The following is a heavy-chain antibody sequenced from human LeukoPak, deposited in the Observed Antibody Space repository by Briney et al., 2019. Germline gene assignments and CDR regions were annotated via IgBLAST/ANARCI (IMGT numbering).Heavy chain of an antibody. J-gene: IGHJ4*02. CDR1: GGSIGRSSYY. CDR2: IYSGGGT. D-gene: IGHD1-26*01. CDR3: ARHGSISTGAFTY. Sequence: SETLSLTCSVSGGSIGRSSYYWGWTRQPPGTGLEWIGSIYSGGGTYYNPSLKSRVTISVDTSRNQFSLKLGSVTAADTAVYYCARHGSISTGAFTYWGQGTLVTVSS. V-gene: IGHV4-39*01.